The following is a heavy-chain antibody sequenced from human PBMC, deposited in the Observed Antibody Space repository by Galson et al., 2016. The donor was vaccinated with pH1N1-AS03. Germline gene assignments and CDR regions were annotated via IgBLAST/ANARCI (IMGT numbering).Heavy chain of an antibody. CDR3: VRDGTMAIIDY. V-gene: IGHV3-74*01. CDR1: GFSFSSYW. J-gene: IGHJ4*02. CDR2: INSDGSST. Sequence: SLRLSCAASGFSFSSYWMTWVRQAPGKGLVWVSRINSDGSSTIYADSVKGRFTISRDNAKNTLYLQMNSLRAEDTAVYYCVRDGTMAIIDYWGQGTLVTVSS. D-gene: IGHD5-24*01.